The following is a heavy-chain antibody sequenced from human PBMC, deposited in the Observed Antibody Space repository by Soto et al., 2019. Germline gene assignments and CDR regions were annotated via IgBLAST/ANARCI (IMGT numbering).Heavy chain of an antibody. D-gene: IGHD3-9*01. V-gene: IGHV3-30-3*01. Sequence: GGSLRLSCTTSGFLFNTYAMHLVRQAPGKGLEWVAVMSHDGSNTYYADSVKGRFTISRDNPKNTLYLQMDTLRTDDTAVYYCARPGSGYDVLTGHYFYSDHAVDVWGQGVRVAVSS. CDR1: GFLFNTYA. J-gene: IGHJ6*02. CDR3: ARPGSGYDVLTGHYFYSDHAVDV. CDR2: MSHDGSNT.